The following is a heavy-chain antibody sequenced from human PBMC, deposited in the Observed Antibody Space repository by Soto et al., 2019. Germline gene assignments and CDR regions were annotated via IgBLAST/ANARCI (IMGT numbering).Heavy chain of an antibody. CDR1: GYAFTTYG. CDR2: ISAPNGNT. D-gene: IGHD1-1*01. CDR3: ARGRYGDY. J-gene: IGHJ4*02. Sequence: QVHLVQSGAEVKKPGASVKVSCQGSGYAFTTYGITWVRQAPGQGLEWMGWISAPNGNTNYAQKPQGRVTVTRDTSTSTAYMELRSLRYDDTAVYYCARGRYGDYWGQGALVTVSS. V-gene: IGHV1-18*01.